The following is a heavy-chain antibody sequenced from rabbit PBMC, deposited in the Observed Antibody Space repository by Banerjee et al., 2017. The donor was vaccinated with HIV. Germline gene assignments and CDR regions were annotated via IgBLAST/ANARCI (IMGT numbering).Heavy chain of an antibody. CDR1: GFSFSSSYY. D-gene: IGHD1-1*01. Sequence: QEQLEESGGGLVQPEGSLTLTCTASGFSFSSSYYMCWVRQAPGKGLEWIACIYTGGRGITAYATWAKGRFTISEPSSTTVTLQMTSLTAADTATYFCARSILTASSGGAYSTRLDLWGQGTLVTVS. J-gene: IGHJ3*01. V-gene: IGHV1S45*01. CDR2: IYTGGRGIT. CDR3: ARSILTASSGGAYSTRLDL.